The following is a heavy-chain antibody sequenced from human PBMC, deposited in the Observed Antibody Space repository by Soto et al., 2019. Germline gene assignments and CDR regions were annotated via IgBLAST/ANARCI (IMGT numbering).Heavy chain of an antibody. D-gene: IGHD3-3*01. CDR1: GYNFGGYW. V-gene: IGHV5-51*01. CDR3: ARGGVSTRTFDY. Sequence: GESLTISCKGSGYNFGGYWIAWVRQMPGKGLELMGIIYPSDSDTRYRPSFQGQVTISADKSISSAYLQWSSLRASDTAMYYCARGGVSTRTFDYWGQGTPVTSPQ. CDR2: IYPSDSDT. J-gene: IGHJ4*02.